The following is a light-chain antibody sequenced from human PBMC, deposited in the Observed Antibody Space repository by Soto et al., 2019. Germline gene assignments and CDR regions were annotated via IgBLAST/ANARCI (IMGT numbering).Light chain of an antibody. CDR3: QQYDTAPRT. CDR1: QSISSAY. CDR2: GAS. J-gene: IGKJ1*01. V-gene: IGKV3-20*01. Sequence: EIVLTQSPGTLSLSPGERAALSCRASQSISSAYLAWYQQKRGQAPRLLIYGASSRATGIPDRFSGSGSGTDFTLTISRLEPEDFAVYYWQQYDTAPRTFGQGTKVEIK.